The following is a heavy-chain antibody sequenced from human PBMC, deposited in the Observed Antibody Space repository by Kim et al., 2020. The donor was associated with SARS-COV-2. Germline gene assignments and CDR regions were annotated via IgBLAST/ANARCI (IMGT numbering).Heavy chain of an antibody. D-gene: IGHD2-21*02. CDR1: GYTFTSYA. CDR2: INAGNGNT. CDR3: ARLFFCGGDCDDAFDI. V-gene: IGHV1-3*01. Sequence: ASVKVSCKASGYTFTSYAMHWVRQAPGQRLEWMGWINAGNGNTKYSQKFQGRVTITRDTSASTAYMELSSLRSEDTAVYYCARLFFCGGDCDDAFDIWGQGTMVTVSS. J-gene: IGHJ3*02.